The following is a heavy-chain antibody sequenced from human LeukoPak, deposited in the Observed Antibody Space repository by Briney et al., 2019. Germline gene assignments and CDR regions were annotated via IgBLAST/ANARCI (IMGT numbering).Heavy chain of an antibody. V-gene: IGHV2-5*02. CDR3: THGRAFYYDTTGYFPAFDY. J-gene: IGHJ4*02. Sequence: SGPTLVKPTQTLTLTCTFSGFSVTTSGVGVGWIRQSPGKALECLAHIYGDENKRYSPSLQSRLTITKDTSKNLVVLKMTNMDPMDTATYFCTHGRAFYYDTTGYFPAFDYWGQGALVTDSS. CDR2: IYGDENK. CDR1: GFSVTTSGVG. D-gene: IGHD3-22*01.